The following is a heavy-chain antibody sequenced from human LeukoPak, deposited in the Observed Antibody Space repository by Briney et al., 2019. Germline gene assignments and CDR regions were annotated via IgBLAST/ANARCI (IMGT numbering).Heavy chain of an antibody. Sequence: ASVKVSCKASGGTFSSYAISWVRQAPGQGLEWMGGIIPIFGAVNYAQKFQGRVTITADESTSTAYMELSSLRSEDTAVYYCAREEEQQLAYYYYGMDVWGQGTTVTVSS. CDR2: IIPIFGAV. J-gene: IGHJ6*02. CDR1: GGTFSSYA. CDR3: AREEEQQLAYYYYGMDV. D-gene: IGHD6-13*01. V-gene: IGHV1-69*13.